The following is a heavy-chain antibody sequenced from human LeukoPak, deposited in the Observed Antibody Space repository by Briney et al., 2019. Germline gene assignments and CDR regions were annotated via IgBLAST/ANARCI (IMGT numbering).Heavy chain of an antibody. Sequence: GGSLRLSCAASGFTFSSYAMSWVRQAPGKGLEWVSAISGSGGSTYYADSVKGRFTISRDNSKNTLYLQMNSPRAEDTAVYYCATMTYYDFWSGYPDSDYWGQGTLVTVSS. D-gene: IGHD3-3*01. CDR2: ISGSGGST. CDR1: GFTFSSYA. V-gene: IGHV3-23*01. CDR3: ATMTYYDFWSGYPDSDY. J-gene: IGHJ4*02.